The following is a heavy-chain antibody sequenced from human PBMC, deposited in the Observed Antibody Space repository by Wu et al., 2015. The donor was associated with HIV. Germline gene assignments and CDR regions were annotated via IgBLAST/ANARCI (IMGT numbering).Heavy chain of an antibody. CDR3: ARASQVDSSSLPV. CDR1: GFPFAASY. Sequence: QVQMEQSGAELKKPLASVKVSCKTSGFPFAASYIHWVRQAPGQGLEWMGWISAYNGNTNYAQKLQGRVTMTTDTSTSTAYMELRSLRSDDTAVYYCARASQVDSSSLPVWGQGTLVTVSS. CDR2: ISAYNGNT. V-gene: IGHV1-18*04. D-gene: IGHD6-6*01. J-gene: IGHJ4*02.